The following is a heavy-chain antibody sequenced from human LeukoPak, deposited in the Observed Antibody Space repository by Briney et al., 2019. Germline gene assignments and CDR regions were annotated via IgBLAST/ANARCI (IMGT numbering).Heavy chain of an antibody. J-gene: IGHJ4*02. Sequence: PSETLSLTCAVSGYSISSGYYWGWIRQPPGKGLEWIGSICHSGSTYYNPSLKSRFTISVDTSKNQFSLKLSSVTAADTAVYYCARDQYSSGWYDQDYWGQGTLVTVSS. CDR3: ARDQYSSGWYDQDY. CDR1: GYSISSGYY. CDR2: ICHSGST. D-gene: IGHD6-19*01. V-gene: IGHV4-38-2*02.